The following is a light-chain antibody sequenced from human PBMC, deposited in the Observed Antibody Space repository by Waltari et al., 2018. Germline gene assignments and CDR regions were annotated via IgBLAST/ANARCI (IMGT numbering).Light chain of an antibody. CDR2: GAS. J-gene: IGKJ1*01. CDR3: QQYGSSPRT. Sequence: ENVLTQPPGTLSLSPGERATLYCRASQSVSSSYLACHQQKRGQAPRLLIYGASTRATGIPDRFSGSGSGTDFTLTISRLEPEDFAVYYCQQYGSSPRTFGQGTKVEIK. CDR1: QSVSSSY. V-gene: IGKV3-20*01.